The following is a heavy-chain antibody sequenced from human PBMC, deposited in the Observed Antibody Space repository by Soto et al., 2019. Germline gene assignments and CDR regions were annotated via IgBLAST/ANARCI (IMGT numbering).Heavy chain of an antibody. CDR2: INPNSGGT. CDR1: GYTFTGYY. Sequence: ASVKVSCKASGYTFTGYYMHWVRQAPGQGLEWMGWINPNSGGTNYAQKFQGWVTMTRDTSISTAYMELSRLRFDDTAVYYCAISLDGYNYGVGYWGQGTLVTVSS. V-gene: IGHV1-2*04. J-gene: IGHJ4*02. CDR3: AISLDGYNYGVGY. D-gene: IGHD5-12*01.